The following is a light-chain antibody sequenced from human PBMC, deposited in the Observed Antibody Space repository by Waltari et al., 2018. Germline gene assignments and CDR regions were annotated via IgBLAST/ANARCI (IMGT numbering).Light chain of an antibody. CDR3: SSQAIDDVLI. J-gene: IGLJ2*01. CDR2: DVN. Sequence: QSALTQPASVSGPPGQSITIPCTGTRSDVGRHDFVSWYQDHPGQAPKLFIFDVNNRPSGVSDRFSASKSGNTASLTISGLQAEDEATYYCSSQAIDDVLIFGGGTKLTVL. CDR1: RSDVGRHDF. V-gene: IGLV2-14*03.